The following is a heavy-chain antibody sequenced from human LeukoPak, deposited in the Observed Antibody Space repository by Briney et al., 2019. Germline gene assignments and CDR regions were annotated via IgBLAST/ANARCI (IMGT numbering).Heavy chain of an antibody. J-gene: IGHJ4*02. CDR1: GFTFSSYG. CDR3: AKDGRTSFVPAY. CDR2: IRYDGSNK. V-gene: IGHV3-30*02. Sequence: GGSLRLSCAASGFTFSSYGMHWVRQAPGKGLGGVAFIRYDGSNKYYADSVKGRFTISRDNSKNTLYLQMNSLRAEDTAVYYCAKDGRTSFVPAYWGQGTLVTVSS. D-gene: IGHD1-1*01.